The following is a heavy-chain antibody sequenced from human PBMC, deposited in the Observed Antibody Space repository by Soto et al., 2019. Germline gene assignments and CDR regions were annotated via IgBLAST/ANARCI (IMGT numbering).Heavy chain of an antibody. J-gene: IGHJ6*02. CDR2: SYCTGST. CDR3: ARANCGGDCYPPTYYLYHGMDV. D-gene: IGHD2-21*02. Sequence: WETLSLTCAVSGGTINDSRTYWGWLGQAPGKGPEWLGSSYCTGSTHKNPAHGRRTIISLDTSKNQFSLILKSVTAAEAVEYFCARANCGGDCYPPTYYLYHGMDVWGRGTTVTVSS. V-gene: IGHV4-39*01. CDR1: GGTINDSRTY.